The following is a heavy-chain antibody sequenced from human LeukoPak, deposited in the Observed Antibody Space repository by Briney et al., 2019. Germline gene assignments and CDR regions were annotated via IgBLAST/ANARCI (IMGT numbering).Heavy chain of an antibody. CDR1: GFTFSTYG. CDR3: AREGYYGSGSPPSLYFDY. Sequence: SGGSLRLSCAASGFTFSTYGIHWVRQAPGKGLEWVAVTSSDLNVKLYADSVKGRFTISRDNSRSTLYLQMNSLRPEDTAIYYCAREGYYGSGSPPSLYFDYWGQGTLVTVSS. CDR2: TSSDLNVK. V-gene: IGHV3-30*03. D-gene: IGHD3-10*01. J-gene: IGHJ4*02.